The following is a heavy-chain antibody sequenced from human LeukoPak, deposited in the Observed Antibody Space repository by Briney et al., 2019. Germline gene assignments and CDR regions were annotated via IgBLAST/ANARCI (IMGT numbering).Heavy chain of an antibody. CDR2: INPNSSGT. V-gene: IGHV1-2*02. D-gene: IGHD3-10*01. J-gene: IGHJ5*02. Sequence: ASVKVSCKASGYTFTGYYMHWVRQAPGQGLEWMGWINPNSSGTNYAQKFQGRVTMTRDTSISTAYMELSRLRSDDTAVYHCARDPVLLWFGESLTYNWFDPWGQGTLVTVSS. CDR1: GYTFTGYY. CDR3: ARDPVLLWFGESLTYNWFDP.